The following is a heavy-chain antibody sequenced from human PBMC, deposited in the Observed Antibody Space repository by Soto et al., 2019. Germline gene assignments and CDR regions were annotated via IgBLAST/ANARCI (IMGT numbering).Heavy chain of an antibody. V-gene: IGHV5-10-1*01. Sequence: PGESLKISCKGSGYSFTSYWISWVRQMPGKGLEWMGRIDPSDSYTNYSPSFQGHVTISADKSISTAYLQWSSLKASDTAMYYCALYDFWSGYYSSYYGMDVWGQGTTVTVSS. J-gene: IGHJ6*02. CDR2: IDPSDSYT. CDR3: ALYDFWSGYYSSYYGMDV. D-gene: IGHD3-3*01. CDR1: GYSFTSYW.